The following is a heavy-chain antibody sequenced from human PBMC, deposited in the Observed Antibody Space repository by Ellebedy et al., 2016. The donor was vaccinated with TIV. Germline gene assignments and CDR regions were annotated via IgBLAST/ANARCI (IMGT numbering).Heavy chain of an antibody. CDR2: MREDGTQT. CDR3: AGETYYFDY. V-gene: IGHV3-7*04. Sequence: GGSLRLSXAASGFTFSSYWMAWVRLVPGRGLEWVANMREDGTQTYYVDSLRGRFSISRDNAENSVYLQMNSLRDEDTAVYYCAGETYYFDYWGQGTLVTVSS. J-gene: IGHJ4*02. CDR1: GFTFSSYW.